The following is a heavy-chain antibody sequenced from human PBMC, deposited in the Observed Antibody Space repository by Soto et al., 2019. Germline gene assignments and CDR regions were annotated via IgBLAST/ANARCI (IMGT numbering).Heavy chain of an antibody. CDR1: GFTFSSFE. J-gene: IGHJ4*02. CDR3: ARALSGDPQYFDY. D-gene: IGHD4-17*01. Sequence: PRGSLRLSCAASGFTFSSFEMNWVRQAPGKGLQWVSYISSSGSIIYYADSVKGRFTISRDNAKNSLYLQMNSLRAGDTAVYYCARALSGDPQYFDYWGQGTLVTVSS. CDR2: ISSSGSII. V-gene: IGHV3-48*03.